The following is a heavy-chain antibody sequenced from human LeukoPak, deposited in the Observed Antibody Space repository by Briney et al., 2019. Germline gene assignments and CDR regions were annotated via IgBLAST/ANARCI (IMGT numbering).Heavy chain of an antibody. J-gene: IGHJ5*01. CDR1: GYTFSDYD. CDR3: ARKISPPSWFAT. D-gene: IGHD2/OR15-2a*01. CDR2: ISSSGSTI. Sequence: PGGSLRLSCAASGYTFSDYDMSWIRQAPGKGLEWVSYISSSGSTIYYADSVKGRFTISRDNAKNSLYLQMNSLRAEDTAVYYCARKISPPSWFATCGPGTLVTVSS. V-gene: IGHV3-11*04.